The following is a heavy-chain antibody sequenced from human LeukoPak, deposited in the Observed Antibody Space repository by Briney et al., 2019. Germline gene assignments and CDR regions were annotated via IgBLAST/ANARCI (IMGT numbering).Heavy chain of an antibody. CDR3: ASSWTVGYFDY. V-gene: IGHV4-59*01. CDR1: GGSFSGYY. D-gene: IGHD4-23*01. J-gene: IGHJ4*02. Sequence: SETLSLTCAVYGGSFSGYYWSWIRQPPGKGLEWIGYIYYSGSTNYNPSLKSRVTISVDTSKNQFSLKLSSVTAADTAVYYCASSWTVGYFDYWGQGTLVTVSS. CDR2: IYYSGST.